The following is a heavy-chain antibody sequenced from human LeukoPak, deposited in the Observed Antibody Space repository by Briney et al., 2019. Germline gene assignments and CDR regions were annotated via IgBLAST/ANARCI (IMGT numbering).Heavy chain of an antibody. V-gene: IGHV4-59*01. D-gene: IGHD3-10*01. Sequence: PSETLSLTCTVSGGSISSYYWSWIRQPPGKGLEWIGYIYYSGSTNYNPSLKSRVTISVDTSKNQFSLKLSSVTAADTAVYYCARVVGSADYWGQRTLVTVSS. J-gene: IGHJ4*02. CDR1: GGSISSYY. CDR2: IYYSGST. CDR3: ARVVGSADY.